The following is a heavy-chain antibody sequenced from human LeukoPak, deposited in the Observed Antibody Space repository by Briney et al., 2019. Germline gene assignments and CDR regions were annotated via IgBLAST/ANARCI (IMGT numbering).Heavy chain of an antibody. CDR1: GGSISSSSYY. Sequence: SETLSLTCTVSGGSISSSSYYWGWIRQPPGKGLEWIGSIYYSGSTYHNPSLKSRVTISVDTSKNQFSLKLSSVTAADTAMYYCARCRRDGYNPIFDYWGQGTLVTLSS. CDR2: IYYSGST. CDR3: ARCRRDGYNPIFDY. V-gene: IGHV4-39*01. J-gene: IGHJ4*02. D-gene: IGHD5-24*01.